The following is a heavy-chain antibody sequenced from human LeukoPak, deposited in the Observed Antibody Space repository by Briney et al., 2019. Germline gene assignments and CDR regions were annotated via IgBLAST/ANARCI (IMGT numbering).Heavy chain of an antibody. CDR2: MNPNSGNT. D-gene: IGHD6-6*01. V-gene: IGHV1-8*01. J-gene: IGHJ5*02. CDR1: GYTFTSYD. Sequence: GASVKGSCKASGYTFTSYDINWVRQATGQGLEWMGWMNPNSGNTGYAQKFQGRVTMTRNTSISTAYMELSSLRSEDTAVYYCALSIAARPYWFDPWGQGTLLTVSS. CDR3: ALSIAARPYWFDP.